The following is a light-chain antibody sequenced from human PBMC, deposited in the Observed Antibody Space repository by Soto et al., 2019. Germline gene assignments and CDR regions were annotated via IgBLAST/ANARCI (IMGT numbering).Light chain of an antibody. V-gene: IGKV1-5*01. CDR1: QKVSPW. CDR2: DVS. J-gene: IGKJ1*01. Sequence: DIRMTQSPSTLSASVGDSVTITCRASQKVSPWLAWYQQKAGQAPKLLIYDVSALKRGVPPRFSGSGSGTDFTLTISSLQPEDFATYYCLQDYDYPRTFGQGTKVDIK. CDR3: LQDYDYPRT.